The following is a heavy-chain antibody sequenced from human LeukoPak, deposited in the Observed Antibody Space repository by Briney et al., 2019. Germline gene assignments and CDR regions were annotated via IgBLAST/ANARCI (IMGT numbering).Heavy chain of an antibody. V-gene: IGHV3-23*01. CDR2: IDSSGDYT. Sequence: PGGSLRLSCAASGFTFSTHAMTWVRQAPGKGLEWVSSIDSSGDYTFYAASVKGRFTISRDNSKDTLYLQLSGLRAEDTAIYYCGKEFSSGWFFWGQGTLVSVSS. D-gene: IGHD6-13*01. CDR1: GFTFSTHA. CDR3: GKEFSSGWFF. J-gene: IGHJ4*02.